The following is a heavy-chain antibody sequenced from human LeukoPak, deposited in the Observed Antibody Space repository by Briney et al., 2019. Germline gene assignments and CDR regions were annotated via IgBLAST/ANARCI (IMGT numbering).Heavy chain of an antibody. V-gene: IGHV1-2*02. J-gene: IGHJ4*02. CDR2: INPISGGT. CDR1: GYTFTGYY. D-gene: IGHD5-24*01. CDR3: AREDGSLDY. Sequence: ASVKVSCKASGYTFTGYYIHWVRQAPGQGLEWMGWINPISGGTNYAEKFQGRVTTTRDTSINTAYMEVTRLTSDDTAVYYCAREDGSLDYWGQGTLVTVSS.